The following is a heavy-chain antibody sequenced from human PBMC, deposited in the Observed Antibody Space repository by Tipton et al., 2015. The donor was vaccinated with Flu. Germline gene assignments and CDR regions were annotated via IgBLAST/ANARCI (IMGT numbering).Heavy chain of an antibody. CDR1: GGSISTSGCY. D-gene: IGHD1-1*01. Sequence: TLSLTCTVSGGSISTSGCYWGWIRQPPGKGLEWIGSIRYGGSSYYTPSLKSRVTISLDMSRDQFSLKLASVTAADTAVYYCARVWSSFVATASLDYWGRGTLVTVSS. V-gene: IGHV4-39*07. J-gene: IGHJ4*02. CDR2: IRYGGSS. CDR3: ARVWSSFVATASLDY.